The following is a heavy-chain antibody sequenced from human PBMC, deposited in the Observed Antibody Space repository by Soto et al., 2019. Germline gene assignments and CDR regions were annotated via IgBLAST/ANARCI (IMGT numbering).Heavy chain of an antibody. CDR1: GGTFSSYA. J-gene: IGHJ6*02. Sequence: ASVKVSCKASGGTFSSYAISWVRQAPGQVLEWMGGIIPIFGTANYAQKFQGRVTITADESTSTAYMELSSLRSEDTAVYYCARDFYGSGSYHGMEVWGQGTTVTVSS. V-gene: IGHV1-69*13. D-gene: IGHD3-10*01. CDR2: IIPIFGTA. CDR3: ARDFYGSGSYHGMEV.